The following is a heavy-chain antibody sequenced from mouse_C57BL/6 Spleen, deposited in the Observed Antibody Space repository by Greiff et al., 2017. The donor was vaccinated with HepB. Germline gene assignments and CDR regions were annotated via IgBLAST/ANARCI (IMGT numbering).Heavy chain of an antibody. CDR1: GYTFTSYG. Sequence: QVQLQQSGAELARPGASVKLSCKASGYTFTSYGISWVKQRTGQGLEWIGEIYPRSGNTYYNEKFKGKATLTADKSSSTAYMELRSLTSEDSAVYFCARRFITTVGGYFDVWGTGTTVTVSS. CDR3: ARRFITTVGGYFDV. V-gene: IGHV1-81*01. D-gene: IGHD1-1*01. J-gene: IGHJ1*03. CDR2: IYPRSGNT.